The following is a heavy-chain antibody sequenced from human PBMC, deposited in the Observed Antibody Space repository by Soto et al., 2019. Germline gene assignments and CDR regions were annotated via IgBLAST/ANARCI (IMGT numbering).Heavy chain of an antibody. CDR1: GGTFNAHA. J-gene: IGHJ4*02. D-gene: IGHD1-1*01. Sequence: SVKVSCNGSGGTFNAHAISWVLQAPGQGLEWMGGIIPIFGTPNYAQKFQGRLTINADTSTTTAYLELSSLRSDDTAVYFCARFRWTLSIEEYDAIWGKGTLVTVYS. V-gene: IGHV1-69*06. CDR3: ARFRWTLSIEEYDAI. CDR2: IIPIFGTP.